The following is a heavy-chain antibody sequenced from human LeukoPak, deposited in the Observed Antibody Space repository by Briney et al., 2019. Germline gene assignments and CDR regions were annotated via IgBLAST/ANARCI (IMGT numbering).Heavy chain of an antibody. D-gene: IGHD3-10*01. CDR3: ARRYSYGSGSYPEYFQH. J-gene: IGHJ1*01. CDR1: GFTVSDYA. CDR2: ISWNSGTT. V-gene: IGHV3-20*04. Sequence: PGGSLRLSCAASGFTVSDYAMFWVRQAPGKGLEWVSSISWNSGTTNYADSVKGRFTISRENAKDSLYLQMNSLRAEDTAVYYCARRYSYGSGSYPEYFQHWGQGTLVTVSS.